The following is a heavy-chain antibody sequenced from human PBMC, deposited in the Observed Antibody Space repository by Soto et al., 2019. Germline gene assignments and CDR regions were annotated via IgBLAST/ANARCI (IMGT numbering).Heavy chain of an antibody. CDR2: ISRSSSDI. CDR3: ARDGSSSTAPYYFDY. J-gene: IGHJ4*02. V-gene: IGHV3-21*01. D-gene: IGHD6-6*01. CDR1: GFTFSTYS. Sequence: VGSLRLSCAASGFTFSTYSMNWVRQAPGKGLEYVSSISRSSSDIYYIDSVKGRFTISRDNAKNSLYLQMNSLRAEDTAVYYCARDGSSSTAPYYFDYWGQGTLVTVSS.